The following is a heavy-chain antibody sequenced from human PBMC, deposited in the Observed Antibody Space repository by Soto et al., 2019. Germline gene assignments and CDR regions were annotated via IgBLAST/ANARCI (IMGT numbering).Heavy chain of an antibody. CDR1: GGSISSYY. Sequence: PSETLSLTCTVSGGSISSYYWSWIRQPPGKGLEWIGYIYYSGSTNYNPSLKSRVTISVDTSKNQFSLKLSSVTAADTAVYYCARGGKYCSSTSCYMAFDYWGQGTLVTVSS. J-gene: IGHJ4*02. D-gene: IGHD2-2*02. CDR3: ARGGKYCSSTSCYMAFDY. CDR2: IYYSGST. V-gene: IGHV4-59*12.